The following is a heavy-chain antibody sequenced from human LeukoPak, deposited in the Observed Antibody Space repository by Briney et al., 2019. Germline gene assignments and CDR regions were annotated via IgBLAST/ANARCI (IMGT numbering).Heavy chain of an antibody. V-gene: IGHV4-38-2*01. D-gene: IGHD5-12*01. CDR2: VYHSGST. CDR3: ARLDSGYDRDI. Sequence: SETLSLACAVSGFSLSSGYYWGWIRQPPGKGLEWIGNVYHSGSTYYNPSLKSRVTISVDTSRNQLYLKLNSVTAADTAVYYSARLDSGYDRDIWGQGTLVTVSS. J-gene: IGHJ4*02. CDR1: GFSLSSGYY.